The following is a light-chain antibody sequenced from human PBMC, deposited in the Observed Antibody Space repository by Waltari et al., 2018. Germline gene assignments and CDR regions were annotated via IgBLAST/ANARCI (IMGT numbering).Light chain of an antibody. V-gene: IGKV1-33*01. CDR3: QHYHSLPYT. CDR2: DAS. Sequence: CQATQDNTPSLSWFQQKPGKAPQLLIYDASSLQAGVPSRFSCTGSGTAFSFTITSLQPEDSATYYCQHYHSLPYTFGRGTKLQIK. CDR1: QDNTPS. J-gene: IGKJ2*01.